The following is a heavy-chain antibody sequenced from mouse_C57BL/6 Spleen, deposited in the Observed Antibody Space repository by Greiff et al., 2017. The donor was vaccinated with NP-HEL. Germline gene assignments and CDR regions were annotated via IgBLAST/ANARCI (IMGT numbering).Heavy chain of an antibody. J-gene: IGHJ4*01. CDR1: GFNIKDYY. V-gene: IGHV14-2*01. CDR3: ARSQLGHAMDY. CDR2: IDPEDGET. D-gene: IGHD4-1*02. Sequence: EVKLMESGAELVKPGASVKLSCTASGFNIKDYYMHWVKQRTEQGLEWIGRIDPEDGETKYAPKFQGKATITADTSSNTAYLQLSSLTSEDTAVYDCARSQLGHAMDYWGQGTSVTVSS.